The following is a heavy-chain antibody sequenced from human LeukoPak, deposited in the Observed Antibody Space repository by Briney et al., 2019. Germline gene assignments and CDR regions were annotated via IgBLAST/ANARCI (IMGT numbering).Heavy chain of an antibody. J-gene: IGHJ4*02. CDR3: ASRYSHTEY. D-gene: IGHD1-1*01. CDR2: IYYSGST. CDR1: GGSISSGGYY. V-gene: IGHV4-31*03. Sequence: SETLSLTCTVSGGSISSGGYYWSWLRQHPGTGLEWIGYIYYSGSTYYNPSLKSRVTISVDTSKNQFSLKLSSVTAADTAVYYCASRYSHTEYWGQGTLVTVSS.